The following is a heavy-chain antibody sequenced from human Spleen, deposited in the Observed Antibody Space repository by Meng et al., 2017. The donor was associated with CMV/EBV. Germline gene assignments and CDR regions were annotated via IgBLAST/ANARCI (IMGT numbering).Heavy chain of an antibody. V-gene: IGHV3-23*03. J-gene: IGHJ5*02. CDR2: IYSGGSSA. CDR3: VKGELPLPFDP. CDR1: GFTCSRYS. Sequence: SCVASGFTCSRYSMGWVSRAPGRGLEWVSVIYSGGSSAYYADSVKGRFTISRDNSKSTLYLQVSSLRVEDTAIYYCVKGELPLPFDPWGQGTLVTVSS. D-gene: IGHD1-7*01.